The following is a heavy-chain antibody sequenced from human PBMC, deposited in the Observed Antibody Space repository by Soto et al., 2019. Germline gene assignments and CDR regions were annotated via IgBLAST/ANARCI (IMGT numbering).Heavy chain of an antibody. J-gene: IGHJ4*02. CDR1: GYTVTSYY. Sequence: ASVKVSCKTSGYTVTSYYMHWVRQAPGQGLEWMGIINPSGGSTSYAPRFQGRVTMTRDTSTSTVYMELSSLTSEDTAVYYCARDQLDRYYYDSSGYYPHDYWGKGTRVTVSS. CDR2: INPSGGST. V-gene: IGHV1-46*01. D-gene: IGHD3-22*01. CDR3: ARDQLDRYYYDSSGYYPHDY.